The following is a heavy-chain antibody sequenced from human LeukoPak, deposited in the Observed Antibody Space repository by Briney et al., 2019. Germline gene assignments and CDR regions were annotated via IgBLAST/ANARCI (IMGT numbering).Heavy chain of an antibody. D-gene: IGHD3-22*01. CDR3: AKDRVYNYDISGYYSDY. J-gene: IGHJ4*02. CDR2: ISGSGGST. V-gene: IGHV3-23*01. Sequence: PGRSLRLSCAASGFTVSDNYMSWVRQAPGKGLEWVSGISGSGGSTYYADSVKGRFTISRDNSKNTLYPQMNSLRAEDPAVYYCAKDRVYNYDISGYYSDYWGQGSLVTVSS. CDR1: GFTVSDNY.